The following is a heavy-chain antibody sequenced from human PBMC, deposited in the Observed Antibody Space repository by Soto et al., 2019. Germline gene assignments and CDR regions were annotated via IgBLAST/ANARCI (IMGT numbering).Heavy chain of an antibody. Sequence: HPGGSLRLSCAAPGFTFSSYSMNWVRQAPGKGLEWVSYISSSSSTIYYADSVKGRFTISRDNAKNSLYLQMNSLRDEDTAVYYCARDLPLDYYDSSGYGDAFDIWGQGTMVTVSS. V-gene: IGHV3-48*02. CDR3: ARDLPLDYYDSSGYGDAFDI. D-gene: IGHD3-22*01. CDR2: ISSSSSTI. J-gene: IGHJ3*02. CDR1: GFTFSSYS.